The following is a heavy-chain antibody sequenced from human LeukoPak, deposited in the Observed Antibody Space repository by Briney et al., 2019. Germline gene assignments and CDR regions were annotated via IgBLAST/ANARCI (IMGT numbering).Heavy chain of an antibody. CDR2: ISGSGGST. CDR3: AKATYYGSGNIPYYMDV. J-gene: IGHJ6*03. V-gene: IGHV3-23*01. Sequence: GASVKVSCKASGGTFSSYAISWVRQAPGKGLEWVSAISGSGGSTYYADSVKGRFTISRDNSKNTLYLQMNSLRAEDTAVYYCAKATYYGSGNIPYYMDVWGKGTTVTISS. D-gene: IGHD3-10*01. CDR1: GGTFSSYA.